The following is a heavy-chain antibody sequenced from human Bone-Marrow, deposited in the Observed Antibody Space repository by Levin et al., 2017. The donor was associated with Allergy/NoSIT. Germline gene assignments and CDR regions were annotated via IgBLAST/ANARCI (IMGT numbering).Heavy chain of an antibody. J-gene: IGHJ4*02. D-gene: IGHD2-15*01. CDR2: IYYGGST. CDR3: ARGVDCSGGDCYFGDS. Sequence: SETLSLTCTVSGGFISSSNYYWTWIRQPPGKGLEWAGYIYYGGSTFYNPSLKNRATISVDTSKNQFSLRLTSVTAADTAVYYCARGVDCSGGDCYFGDSWGQGTLVTVSS. V-gene: IGHV4-30-4*01. CDR1: GGFISSSNYY.